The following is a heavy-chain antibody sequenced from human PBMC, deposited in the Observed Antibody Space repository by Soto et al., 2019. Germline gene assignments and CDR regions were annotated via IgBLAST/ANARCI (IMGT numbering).Heavy chain of an antibody. CDR1: GFTLSDYY. D-gene: IGHD1-26*01. Sequence: GGSLRLSCAASGFTLSDYYMSWIRQAPGKGLEWVSYISSSSSYTNYADSVKGRFTISRDNAKNSLYLQMNSLRAEDTAVYYCATVVGATGPYYYGMDVWGQGTTVTVSS. J-gene: IGHJ6*02. CDR2: ISSSSSYT. V-gene: IGHV3-11*03. CDR3: ATVVGATGPYYYGMDV.